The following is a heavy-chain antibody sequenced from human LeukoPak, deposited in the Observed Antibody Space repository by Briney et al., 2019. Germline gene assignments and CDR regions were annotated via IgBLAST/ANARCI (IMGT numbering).Heavy chain of an antibody. J-gene: IGHJ4*02. CDR2: IEKDGSEI. CDR3: AAGAGWLIDW. D-gene: IGHD6-19*01. CDR1: GFTFSNYW. Sequence: GGSLRLSCAASGFTFSNYWMNWVRQAPGKGMEWVAIIEKDGSEILYVDSVKGRFTISRDNAKNSLYLQLNSLRAEDTAVYYCAAGAGWLIDWWGQGTLVTVSS. V-gene: IGHV3-7*01.